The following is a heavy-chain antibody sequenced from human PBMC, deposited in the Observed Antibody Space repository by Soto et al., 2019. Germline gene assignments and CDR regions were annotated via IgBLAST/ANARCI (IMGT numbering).Heavy chain of an antibody. D-gene: IGHD2-2*02. J-gene: IGHJ3*02. CDR2: ISGSGGST. CDR1: GFTFSSYA. V-gene: IGHV3-23*01. CDR3: ASQSIVVVPAAIVDAFDI. Sequence: EVQLLESGGGLVQPGGSLRLSCAASGFTFSSYAMSWVRQAPGKGLEWVSAISGSGGSTYYADSVKGRFTISGDNSKNTLYLQMNSLRAEDTAVYYCASQSIVVVPAAIVDAFDIWGQGTMVTVSS.